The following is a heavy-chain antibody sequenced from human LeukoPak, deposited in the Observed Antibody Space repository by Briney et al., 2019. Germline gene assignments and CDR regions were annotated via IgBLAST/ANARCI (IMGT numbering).Heavy chain of an antibody. CDR2: IHYTGST. CDR1: GGSISSSSYY. J-gene: IGHJ5*02. V-gene: IGHV4-61*05. CDR3: ARGGYYGSGNDFRFDP. D-gene: IGHD3-10*01. Sequence: SETLSLTCTVSGGSISSSSYYWGWIRQPPGKGLECIGYIHYTGSTNYNPSLKSRVTISVETSKNQFSLKLKSVTAADTAVYYCARGGYYGSGNDFRFDPWGQGTLVTVSS.